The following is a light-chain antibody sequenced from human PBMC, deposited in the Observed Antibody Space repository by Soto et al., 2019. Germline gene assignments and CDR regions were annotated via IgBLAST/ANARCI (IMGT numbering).Light chain of an antibody. CDR1: QSVGSSY. V-gene: IGKV3-20*01. Sequence: EFVLTQSPGTLSLSPGERATLSCRASQSVGSSYLAWYQQKPGQAPRVLIYGTSSRATGIPDRFSGSGSGTEFNLTISSLQSEDFGVYYCQQYNNWPRATFGGGTKVDIK. CDR3: QQYNNWPRAT. J-gene: IGKJ4*01. CDR2: GTS.